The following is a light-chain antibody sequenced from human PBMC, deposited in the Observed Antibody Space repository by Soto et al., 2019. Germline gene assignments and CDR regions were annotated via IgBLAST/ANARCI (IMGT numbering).Light chain of an antibody. CDR1: SSDVGGYKY. CDR2: DIR. CDR3: SSYTSRSTRV. J-gene: IGLJ1*01. V-gene: IGLV2-14*03. Sequence: QSVLTQPASVSGSPGQAITISCTGTSSDVGGYKYVSWYQQHPGKAPKLMIYDIRNRPSGVPNRFSGSKSGNTASLTISGLQAEDVADYYCSSYTSRSTRVFGTGTKLTVL.